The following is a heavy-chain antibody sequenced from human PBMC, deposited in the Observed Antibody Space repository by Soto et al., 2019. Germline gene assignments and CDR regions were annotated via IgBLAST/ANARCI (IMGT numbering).Heavy chain of an antibody. Sequence: QVQLVQSGAEVKKPGASVKVSCKASGYTFTTYGFSWVRQAPGQGLECVGWISASNGNTHYSQKFQGRVTMTTDTSTSTAYMELRSLTSGDTAVYYCASEPIYYNDGSGYYPLGYWGQGTLVPVSS. CDR1: GYTFTTYG. J-gene: IGHJ4*02. CDR2: ISASNGNT. D-gene: IGHD3-22*01. CDR3: ASEPIYYNDGSGYYPLGY. V-gene: IGHV1-18*04.